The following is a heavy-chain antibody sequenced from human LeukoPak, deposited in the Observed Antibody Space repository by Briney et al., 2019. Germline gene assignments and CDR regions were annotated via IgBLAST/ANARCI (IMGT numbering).Heavy chain of an antibody. V-gene: IGHV3-23*01. CDR2: ISGSGDST. J-gene: IGHJ4*02. CDR3: AKARATYLYDTSGYSALDY. CDR1: GFTFGTYG. D-gene: IGHD3-22*01. Sequence: GGSLRLSCAASGFTFGTYGMSWVRQAPGRGLEWVSSISGSGDSTYYADSVKGRFTISRDNSKNTLDLQMNSLRAEDTAVYYCAKARATYLYDTSGYSALDYWGQGTLVTVSS.